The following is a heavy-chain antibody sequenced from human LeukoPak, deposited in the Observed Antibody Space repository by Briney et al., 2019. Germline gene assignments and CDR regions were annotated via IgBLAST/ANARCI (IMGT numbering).Heavy chain of an antibody. CDR2: IYYSGST. CDR3: ARAPSSGWYNGYYMDV. V-gene: IGHV4-39*07. Sequence: PSETLSLTCTVSGGSISSSSYYWGWIRQPPGKGLEWIGSIYYSGSTYYNPSLKSRVTISVDTSKNQFSLKLSSVIAADTAVYYCARAPSSGWYNGYYMDVWGKGTTVTVSS. CDR1: GGSISSSSYY. D-gene: IGHD6-19*01. J-gene: IGHJ6*03.